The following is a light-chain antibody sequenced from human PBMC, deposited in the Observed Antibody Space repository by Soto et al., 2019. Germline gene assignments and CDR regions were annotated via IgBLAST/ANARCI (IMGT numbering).Light chain of an antibody. CDR1: QSVSSSY. Sequence: EIVLTQSPGTLSLSTGERATLSCRASQSVSSSYLAWYQQKPGQAPRLLIYGASSRATGIAARFSGSGSGTDFTLTIRRLEPEDFAVYYCQQYGSSRWTFGQWTKVDIK. V-gene: IGKV3-20*01. J-gene: IGKJ1*01. CDR3: QQYGSSRWT. CDR2: GAS.